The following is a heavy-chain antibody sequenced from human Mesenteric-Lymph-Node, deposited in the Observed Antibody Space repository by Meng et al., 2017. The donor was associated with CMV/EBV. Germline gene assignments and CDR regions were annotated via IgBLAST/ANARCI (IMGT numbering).Heavy chain of an antibody. CDR3: ARGSSYDILTGYFDY. Sequence: QGQFHQWGAGMLNPWETLSVTCDVYGGSVSCYYWNWIRQFPEKGLEWVGEINHSGSTTYNPSFTSRIIISVDTSTNQISLNMSSVTAADTAVYYCARGSSYDILTGYFDYWGQGALVTVSS. CDR2: INHSGST. CDR1: GGSVSCYY. J-gene: IGHJ4*02. V-gene: IGHV4-34*01. D-gene: IGHD3-9*01.